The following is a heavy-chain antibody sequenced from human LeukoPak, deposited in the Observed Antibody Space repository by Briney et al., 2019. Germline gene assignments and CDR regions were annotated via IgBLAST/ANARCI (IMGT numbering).Heavy chain of an antibody. CDR3: AKDTGDAYSSSWLDY. Sequence: PGGSLRLSCAASGFTFDDYTMHWVRQAPGKGLEWVSLISWDGGSTYYADSVKGRFTISRDNSKNSLYLQMNSLRTEDTALYYCAKDTGDAYSSSWLDYWGQGTLVTVSS. J-gene: IGHJ4*02. V-gene: IGHV3-43*01. CDR2: ISWDGGST. CDR1: GFTFDDYT. D-gene: IGHD6-6*01.